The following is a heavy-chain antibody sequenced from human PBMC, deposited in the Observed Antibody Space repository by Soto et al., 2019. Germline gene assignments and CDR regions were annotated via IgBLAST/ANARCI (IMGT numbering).Heavy chain of an antibody. CDR1: GGSISSGGYS. D-gene: IGHD3-10*01. CDR3: ARGPPFGY. V-gene: IGHV4-30-2*01. J-gene: IGHJ4*02. Sequence: SETLSLTCAVSGGSISSGGYSWSWIRQPPGKGLGWIGYIYHSGSTYYNPSLKSRVTISVDRSKNQFSLKLSSVTAADTAVYYCARGPPFGYWGQGTLVTVSS. CDR2: IYHSGST.